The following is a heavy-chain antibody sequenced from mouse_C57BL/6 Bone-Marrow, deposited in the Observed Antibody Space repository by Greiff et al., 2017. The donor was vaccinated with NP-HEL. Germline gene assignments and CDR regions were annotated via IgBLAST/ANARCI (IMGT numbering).Heavy chain of an antibody. CDR1: GYTFTSYW. CDR3: ARGSSGSYYFDY. J-gene: IGHJ2*01. Sequence: VQLQQPGAELVRPGSSVKLSCKASGYTFTSYWMHWVKQRPIQGLEWIGNIDPSDSETHYNQKFKDKATLTVDKSSSTAYMQLSSLTSEDSAVDYCARGSSGSYYFDYWGQGTTLTVSS. D-gene: IGHD3-2*02. CDR2: IDPSDSET. V-gene: IGHV1-52*01.